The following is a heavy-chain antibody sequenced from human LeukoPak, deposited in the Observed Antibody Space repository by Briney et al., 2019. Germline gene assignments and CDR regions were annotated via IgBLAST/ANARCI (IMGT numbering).Heavy chain of an antibody. J-gene: IGHJ4*02. CDR2: ISGSGGST. D-gene: IGHD6-19*01. CDR3: AKDLEYSSGEFDY. V-gene: IGHV3-23*01. Sequence: GGSLRLPCAASGFTFSSYGMSWVRQAPGKGLEWVSAISGSGGSTYYADSVKGRFTISRDNSKNTLYLQMNSLRAEDTAVYYCAKDLEYSSGEFDYWGQGTLVTVSS. CDR1: GFTFSSYG.